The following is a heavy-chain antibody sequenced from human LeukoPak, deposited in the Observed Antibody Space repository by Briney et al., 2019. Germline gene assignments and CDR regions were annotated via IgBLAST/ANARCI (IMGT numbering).Heavy chain of an antibody. CDR3: ARVQCCGVGKSFLFDY. V-gene: IGHV1-2*02. J-gene: IGHJ4*02. Sequence: ASVKVSCKASGYTFTDLYIHWVRQAPGQGLEWMGWINTRSGGTRYAQNFQGRVSMTRDTSISTAYMELSSLTSDDTAVFYCARVQCCGVGKSFLFDYWGQGTLVTASS. D-gene: IGHD2-21*01. CDR2: INTRSGGT. CDR1: GYTFTDLY.